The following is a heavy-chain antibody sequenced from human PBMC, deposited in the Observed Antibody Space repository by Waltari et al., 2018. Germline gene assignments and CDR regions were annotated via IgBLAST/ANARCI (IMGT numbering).Heavy chain of an antibody. CDR1: GVSITSNRHY. Sequence: QLQLQESGPRLVRPSETLSLICRVSGVSITSNRHYWAWIRQSPGQGLEGIGTVYYSGPPYDSPALKSRSSVSRDPSENQVSLILGSVTAADMAVYYCATYIGASVGTAAFDVWGKGTMVTVSS. D-gene: IGHD5-12*01. V-gene: IGHV4-39*01. J-gene: IGHJ3*01. CDR2: VYYSGPP. CDR3: ATYIGASVGTAAFDV.